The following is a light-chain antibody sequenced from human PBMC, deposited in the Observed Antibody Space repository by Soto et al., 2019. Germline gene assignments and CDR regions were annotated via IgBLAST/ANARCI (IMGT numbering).Light chain of an antibody. J-gene: IGKJ5*01. CDR2: ASS. Sequence: SPSSPSSTKGGRVTIFCRASQSINSYLNWYHQKPGKAPKLPIYASSCLQIGVPSRFSGSGFWTDFTLTISSRLPHHFTAYYYPQSYSTSVTFGHGT. CDR1: QSINSY. V-gene: IGKV1-39*01. CDR3: PQSYSTSVT.